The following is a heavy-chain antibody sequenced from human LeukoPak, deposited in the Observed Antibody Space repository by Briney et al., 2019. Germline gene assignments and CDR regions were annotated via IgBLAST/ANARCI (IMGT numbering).Heavy chain of an antibody. CDR3: AIPDADAFDI. J-gene: IGHJ3*02. CDR1: GFTFRNFG. CDR2: ISNDGSNK. Sequence: GGSLRLSCAASGFTFRNFGIHWVRQAPGKGLEWVAVISNDGSNKYYADSVRGRFTISRDNSKNTLYLQMNSLRAEDTAVYYCAIPDADAFDIWGQGTMVTVSS. V-gene: IGHV3-30*03.